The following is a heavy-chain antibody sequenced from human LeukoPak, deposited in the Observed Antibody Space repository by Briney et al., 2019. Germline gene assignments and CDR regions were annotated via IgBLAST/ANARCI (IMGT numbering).Heavy chain of an antibody. CDR2: ISSSSSYI. V-gene: IGHV3-21*01. CDR1: GFTFNSYS. J-gene: IGHJ4*02. Sequence: GGSLRLSCAASGFTFNSYSMNWVRQAPGEGLEWVSSISSSSSYIYYADSVKGRFTISRDNAKNSVSLQMNSLRAEDTAVYYCARSYRQQLVEGYWGQGTLVTVSS. D-gene: IGHD6-13*01. CDR3: ARSYRQQLVEGY.